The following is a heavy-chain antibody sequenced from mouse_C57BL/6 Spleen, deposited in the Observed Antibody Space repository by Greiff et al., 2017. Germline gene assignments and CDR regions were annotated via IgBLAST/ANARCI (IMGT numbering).Heavy chain of an antibody. CDR2: INPNNGGT. CDR1: GYSFTDYN. Sequence: VQLQQSGPELVKPGASVKISCKASGYSFTDYNMNWVKQSNGKSLEWIGYINPNNGGTSYNQKFKGKATLTVNKSSSTAYMELRSLTSEDSAVYYCAKDYYSNYDYWGQGTTLTVAS. CDR3: AKDYYSNYDY. D-gene: IGHD2-5*01. J-gene: IGHJ2*01. V-gene: IGHV1-22*01.